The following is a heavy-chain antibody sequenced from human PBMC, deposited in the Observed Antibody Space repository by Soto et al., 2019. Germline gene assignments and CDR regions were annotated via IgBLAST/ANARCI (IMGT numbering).Heavy chain of an antibody. CDR3: ATYRRGSSSWYYLDY. Sequence: GTLRLSCAASGFIFSCYAMSWVRQAPGKGLEWVSGISGSGGSTYYADSVKGRFTISRDNSKNTLNLQMNSLRAEDTAVYYCATYRRGSSSWYYLDYWGQGTPVTVSS. V-gene: IGHV3-23*01. CDR1: GFIFSCYA. D-gene: IGHD6-13*01. J-gene: IGHJ4*02. CDR2: ISGSGGST.